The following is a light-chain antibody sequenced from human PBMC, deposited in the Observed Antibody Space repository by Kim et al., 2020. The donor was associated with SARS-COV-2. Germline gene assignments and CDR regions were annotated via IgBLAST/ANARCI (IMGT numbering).Light chain of an antibody. J-gene: IGLJ2*01. V-gene: IGLV3-19*01. CDR3: NSRDSNNNVL. CDR2: GKN. Sequence: VALGQTVRITCQGDSLRSYYATWYQQKPGQAPILVIYGKNNRPSGIPDRFSGSSSGNTASLTITGTQAGDEADYYCNSRDSNNNVLFGGGIRLTVL. CDR1: SLRSYY.